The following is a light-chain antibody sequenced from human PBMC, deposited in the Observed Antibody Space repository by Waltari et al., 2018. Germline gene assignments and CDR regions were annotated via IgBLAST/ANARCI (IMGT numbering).Light chain of an antibody. CDR3: LKYNNWPPGYT. CDR1: HIFTSN. CDR2: GAS. Sequence: RVMTQSPVTLSVSPGERATVPCRASHIFTSNVAWYQLKPGQAPRPLIYGASTRATGIPARFSASASGTEFSLIISSLQSEDVAVYYCLKYNNWPPGYTFGQGTRLEIK. J-gene: IGKJ2*01. V-gene: IGKV3-15*01.